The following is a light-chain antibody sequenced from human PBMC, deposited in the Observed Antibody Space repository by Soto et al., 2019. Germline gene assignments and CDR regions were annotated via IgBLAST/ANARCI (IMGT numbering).Light chain of an antibody. CDR3: QQYGSSPKT. CDR1: QSVSSSY. V-gene: IGKV3-20*01. CDR2: DAS. J-gene: IGKJ1*01. Sequence: ENVLTQSPGTLSLSPGERATLSCRASQSVSSSYLAWYQQKPGQAPRLLIYDASSRATGIPDRCSGSGSGTDFTLTISRLEPEDVGVYYCQQYGSSPKTFGQGTKVEIK.